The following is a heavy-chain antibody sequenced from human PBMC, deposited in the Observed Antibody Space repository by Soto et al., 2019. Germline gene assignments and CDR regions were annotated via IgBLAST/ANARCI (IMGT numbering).Heavy chain of an antibody. CDR2: IYSGGTT. D-gene: IGHD3-22*01. J-gene: IGHJ5*02. Sequence: EVQLVESGGGLVQPGGSLRLSCAASGFTVSSNYMSWVRQAPGKGLEWVSVIYSGGTTYYEDSVKGSLTISRDNSKNTLYLQINILRAEDTAVYYCARNGDSSDYRGWFDPWGQGTLVTVSS. CDR1: GFTVSSNY. CDR3: ARNGDSSDYRGWFDP. V-gene: IGHV3-66*01.